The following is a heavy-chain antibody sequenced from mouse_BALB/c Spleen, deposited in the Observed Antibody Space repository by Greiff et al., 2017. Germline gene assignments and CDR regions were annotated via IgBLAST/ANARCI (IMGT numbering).Heavy chain of an antibody. J-gene: IGHJ4*01. Sequence: EVKVVESGGGLVKPGGSLKLSCAASGFTFSSYAMSWVRQTPEKRLEWVASISSGGSTYYPDSVKGRFTISRDNARNILYLQMSSLRSEDTAMYYCARPDCYGSSLYAMDYWGQGTSVTVSS. CDR3: ARPDCYGSSLYAMDY. CDR2: ISSGGST. CDR1: GFTFSSYA. D-gene: IGHD1-1*01. V-gene: IGHV5-6-5*01.